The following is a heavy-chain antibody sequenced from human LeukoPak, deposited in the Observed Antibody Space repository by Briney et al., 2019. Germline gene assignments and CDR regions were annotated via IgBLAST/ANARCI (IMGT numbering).Heavy chain of an antibody. J-gene: IGHJ4*02. CDR2: IYTDGST. CDR3: AREAVSGPFHY. V-gene: IGHV4-61*02. Sequence: PSETLSLTCTVSGGSVSRGYYYWSWIRQPAGERLGWIGRIYTDGSTYYNPSLKSRVTISLDTSKNHFSLKLTSVTAADTAVYYCAREAVSGPFHYWGQGTLVTVSS. CDR1: GGSVSRGYYY. D-gene: IGHD6-19*01.